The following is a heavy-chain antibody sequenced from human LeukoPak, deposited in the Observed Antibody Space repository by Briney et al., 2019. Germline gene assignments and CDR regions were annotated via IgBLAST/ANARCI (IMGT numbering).Heavy chain of an antibody. Sequence: PSETLSLTCTVSGGSISSYYWSWTRQPPGKGLEWIGYISYSGSTNYNPSLKSRVTISIDTSKNQFSLKLSSVTAADTAVYFCAREYSSSSPPLYWGQGTLVTVSS. J-gene: IGHJ4*02. D-gene: IGHD6-13*01. CDR1: GGSISSYY. CDR2: ISYSGST. CDR3: AREYSSSSPPLY. V-gene: IGHV4-59*01.